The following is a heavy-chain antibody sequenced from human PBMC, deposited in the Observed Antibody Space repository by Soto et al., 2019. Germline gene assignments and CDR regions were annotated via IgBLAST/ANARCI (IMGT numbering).Heavy chain of an antibody. CDR1: GYTFTDYY. CDR3: ARAQNDYYAWPDYYYGMDV. D-gene: IGHD3-10*01. Sequence: ASVKVSCKASGYTFTDYYIHWVRQAPGQGLEWMGWINPNSGDTNYAQKFQGWVTMTRDTSISTVYMELGRLRSDDTAVYYCARAQNDYYAWPDYYYGMDVWGQGTTVTVSS. CDR2: INPNSGDT. V-gene: IGHV1-2*04. J-gene: IGHJ6*02.